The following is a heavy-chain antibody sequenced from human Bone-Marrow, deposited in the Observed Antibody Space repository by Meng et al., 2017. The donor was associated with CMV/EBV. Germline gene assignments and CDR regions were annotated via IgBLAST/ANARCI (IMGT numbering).Heavy chain of an antibody. CDR3: ARDIAYCSSTSCPPDF. CDR2: IYYSGST. J-gene: IGHJ4*02. CDR1: GDSISSYY. V-gene: IGHV4-59*01. D-gene: IGHD2-2*01. Sequence: SETLSLTCTVSGDSISSYYWSWIRQPPGKGLEWIGYIYYSGSTKYNPSLKSRVTISVDTSKNQFSLKLSSVTAADTAVYYCARDIAYCSSTSCPPDFWGQGTLVTVSS.